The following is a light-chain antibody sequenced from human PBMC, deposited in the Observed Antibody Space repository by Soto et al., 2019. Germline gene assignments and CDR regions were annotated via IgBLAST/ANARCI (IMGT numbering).Light chain of an antibody. Sequence: QAVVTQEPSLTVSPGGTVTLTCGSSTGAVTSGHYPYWFHQKPGQAPKTLIYNAVSRHSWTPARFSGSLLGGKAVLTLSGARPEDEADYYCLLFDNEVRIFGGGTKLTVL. CDR3: LLFDNEVRI. CDR1: TGAVTSGHY. CDR2: NAV. V-gene: IGLV7-46*01. J-gene: IGLJ2*01.